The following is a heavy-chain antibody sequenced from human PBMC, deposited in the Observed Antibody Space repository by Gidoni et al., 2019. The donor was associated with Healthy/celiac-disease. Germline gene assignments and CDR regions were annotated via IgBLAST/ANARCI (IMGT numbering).Heavy chain of an antibody. J-gene: IGHJ4*02. D-gene: IGHD3-3*01. V-gene: IGHV3-48*01. CDR3: AKPLRFLEWSPGDY. Sequence: EVQLVESGGGLVQPGGSLRLSCAASGFPFGSYSMNWVRQAPGKGLEWVSYISSSSSTIYYADSVKGRFTISRDNAKNSLYLQMNSLRAEDTAVYYCAKPLRFLEWSPGDYWGQGTLVTVSS. CDR2: ISSSSSTI. CDR1: GFPFGSYS.